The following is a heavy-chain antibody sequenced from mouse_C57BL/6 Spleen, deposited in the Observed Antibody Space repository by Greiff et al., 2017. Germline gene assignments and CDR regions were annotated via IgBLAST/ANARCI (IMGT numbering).Heavy chain of an antibody. D-gene: IGHD2-3*01. J-gene: IGHJ4*01. CDR1: GYTFTGYW. V-gene: IGHV1-9*01. Sequence: QVQLKQSGAELMQPGASVKLSCKATGYTFTGYWIEWVKQRPGPGLEWIGEILPGSGSTNYNEKFKGKATFTADTSSNTAYMQLSSLTTEDSAIYYCATYDGYYVYAMDYWGQGTSVTVSS. CDR2: ILPGSGST. CDR3: ATYDGYYVYAMDY.